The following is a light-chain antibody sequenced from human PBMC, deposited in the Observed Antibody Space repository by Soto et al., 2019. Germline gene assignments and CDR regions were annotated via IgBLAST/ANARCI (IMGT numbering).Light chain of an antibody. CDR2: ATS. Sequence: AIQMTQSPSSLSASVGDRVTITCRASQGIENDLGWYQQKPGKAPKLLIYATSSLQSGVPSRFSGSRSGTDFTLTISSLQPEDFATYYCLQDYTYPWTFGQGTKVEIK. V-gene: IGKV1-6*01. CDR3: LQDYTYPWT. CDR1: QGIEND. J-gene: IGKJ1*01.